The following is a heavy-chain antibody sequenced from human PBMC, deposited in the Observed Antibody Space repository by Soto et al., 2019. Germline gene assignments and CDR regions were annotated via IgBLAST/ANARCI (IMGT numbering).Heavy chain of an antibody. D-gene: IGHD3-10*01. CDR3: AKCFDGSGSYDVCDI. J-gene: IGHJ3*02. CDR2: ISGSGGST. CDR1: GFTFSSYA. V-gene: IGHV3-23*01. Sequence: GGSLRLSCAASGFTFSSYAMSWVRQAPGKGLEWVSAISGSGGSTYYADSVKGRFTISRDNSKNMLYLQMNSLRAEDTAVYYCAKCFDGSGSYDVCDIWGQATMAAVSS.